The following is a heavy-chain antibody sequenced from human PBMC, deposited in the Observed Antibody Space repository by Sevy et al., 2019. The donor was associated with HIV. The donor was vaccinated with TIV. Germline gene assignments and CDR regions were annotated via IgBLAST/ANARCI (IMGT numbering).Heavy chain of an antibody. CDR2: IYDNGHI. D-gene: IGHD1-26*01. V-gene: IGHV4-59*08. CDR3: AGENAWGRGYS. Sequence: SETLSLTCTVSGGSITSLYWNWIRQPPGKGLEWIANIYDNGHINSNPSLKSRVTLSLDTSKNQYSLRLSSVTAADTAMYYCAGENAWGRGYSWGQGTLVTVSS. J-gene: IGHJ4*02. CDR1: GGSITSLY.